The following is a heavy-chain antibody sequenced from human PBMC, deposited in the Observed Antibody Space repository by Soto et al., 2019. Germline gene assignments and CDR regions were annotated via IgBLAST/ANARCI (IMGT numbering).Heavy chain of an antibody. J-gene: IGHJ4*02. V-gene: IGHV3-23*01. CDR1: GFTFNNYA. CDR2: ISGSGGST. Sequence: GGSLRLSCAASGFTFNNYAMSWVRQAPGKGLEWVSGISGSGGSTYYADSVKGRLTISRDNSKNTLYLQMHTLRAEDTAVYYCARLGGSYSNYFDYWGQGTLVTVSS. CDR3: ARLGGSYSNYFDY. D-gene: IGHD1-26*01.